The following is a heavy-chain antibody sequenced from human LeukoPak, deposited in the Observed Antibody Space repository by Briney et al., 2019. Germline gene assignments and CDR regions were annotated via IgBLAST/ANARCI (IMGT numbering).Heavy chain of an antibody. CDR2: ISSSSSTI. V-gene: IGHV3-48*02. CDR3: ARAPPTCGGDCYSAFDY. CDR1: GFTFSSYT. J-gene: IGHJ4*02. Sequence: GGSLRLSCTVSGFTFSSYTMSWVRQAPGKGLEWVSYISSSSSTIYYADSVKGRFTISRDNAKNSLYLQMNSLRDEDTAVYYCARAPPTCGGDCYSAFDYWGQGTLVTVSS. D-gene: IGHD2-21*01.